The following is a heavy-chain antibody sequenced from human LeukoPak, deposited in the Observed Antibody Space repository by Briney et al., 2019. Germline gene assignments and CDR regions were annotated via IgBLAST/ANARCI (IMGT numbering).Heavy chain of an antibody. J-gene: IGHJ4*02. CDR3: AKDLVVGLLLFNPY. V-gene: IGHV3-23*01. Sequence: GGSLRLSCAASGFTFSSYAMSWVRQAPGKGLEWVSAISGGGISTYYADSVKGRFTISRDNSKNTLYLQMNSLRAEDTAVYYCAKDLVVGLLLFNPYWGQGTLVTVSS. CDR2: ISGGGIST. CDR1: GFTFSSYA. D-gene: IGHD2-21*02.